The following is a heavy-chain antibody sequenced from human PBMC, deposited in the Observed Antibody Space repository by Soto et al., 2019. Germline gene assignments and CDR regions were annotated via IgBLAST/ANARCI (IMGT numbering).Heavy chain of an antibody. CDR2: ISGSDGST. Sequence: GVSLRLSCAASGFTFSTYAMSWVRQAPGKGLEWVSGISGSDGSTYYADSVKGRFTISRDNSKNTLYLQMNSLRAEDTAVYYCAKDDRPTMFGVVIQYPIPDDWGQGTLVTVSS. CDR1: GFTFSTYA. J-gene: IGHJ4*02. V-gene: IGHV3-23*01. CDR3: AKDDRPTMFGVVIQYPIPDD. D-gene: IGHD3-3*01.